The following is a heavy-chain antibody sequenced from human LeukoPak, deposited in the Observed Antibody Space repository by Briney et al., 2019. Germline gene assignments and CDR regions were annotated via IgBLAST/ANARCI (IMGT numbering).Heavy chain of an antibody. CDR3: ARHGGHYDILTGYYYFDY. J-gene: IGHJ4*02. Sequence: ASVKVSCKASGYTFTGYYMHWVRQAPGQGLEWMGWINPNSGGTNYAQKFQGRVTISVDTSKNQFSLKLSSVTAADTAVYYCARHGGHYDILTGYYYFDYWGQGTLVTVSS. CDR2: INPNSGGT. V-gene: IGHV1-2*02. D-gene: IGHD3-9*01. CDR1: GYTFTGYY.